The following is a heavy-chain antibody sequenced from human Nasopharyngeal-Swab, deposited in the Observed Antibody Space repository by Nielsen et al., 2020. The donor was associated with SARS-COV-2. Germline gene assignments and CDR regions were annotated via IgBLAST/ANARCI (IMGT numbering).Heavy chain of an antibody. Sequence: SETLSLTCTVSGGSISTSSYYWGWIRQPPGKGLEWIGSIFYSGSTYYNPSLKSRVTISVDTSKNPFSLKLSSVTAADTAVYYCARGQATGLVVVTSSGYFDLWGRGTLVTVSS. CDR3: ARGQATGLVVVTSSGYFDL. D-gene: IGHD2-21*02. V-gene: IGHV4-39*02. J-gene: IGHJ2*01. CDR1: GGSISTSSYY. CDR2: IFYSGST.